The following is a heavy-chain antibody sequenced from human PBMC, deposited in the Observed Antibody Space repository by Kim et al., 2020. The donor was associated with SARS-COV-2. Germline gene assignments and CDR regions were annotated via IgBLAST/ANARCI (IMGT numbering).Heavy chain of an antibody. J-gene: IGHJ5*02. CDR2: INPNSGGT. V-gene: IGHV1-2*02. D-gene: IGHD3-9*01. Sequence: ASVKVSCKASGYTFTGYYMHWVRQAPGQGLEWMGWINPNSGGTNYAQKFQGRVTMTRDTSISTAYMELSRLRSDDTAVYYCARETAYYDILTGHYTRGWFDPWGQGTLVTVSS. CDR1: GYTFTGYY. CDR3: ARETAYYDILTGHYTRGWFDP.